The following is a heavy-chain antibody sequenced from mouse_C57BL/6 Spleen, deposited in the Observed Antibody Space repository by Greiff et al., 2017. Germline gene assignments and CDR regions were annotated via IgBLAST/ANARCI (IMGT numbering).Heavy chain of an antibody. V-gene: IGHV1-82*01. CDR1: GYAFSSSW. Sequence: QVQLQQSGPELVKPGASVKISCKASGYAFSSSWMNWVKQRPGKGLEWIGRIYPGDGDTNYNGKFKGKATLTADKSSSTAYMQLSGLTSEDSAVYFCARGILRALDYWGQGTTLTVSS. CDR2: IYPGDGDT. CDR3: ARGILRALDY. J-gene: IGHJ2*01. D-gene: IGHD1-1*01.